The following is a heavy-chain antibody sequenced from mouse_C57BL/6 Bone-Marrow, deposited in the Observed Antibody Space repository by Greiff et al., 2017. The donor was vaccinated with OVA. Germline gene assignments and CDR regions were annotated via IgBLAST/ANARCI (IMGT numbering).Heavy chain of an antibody. CDR3: ARFSSRGNFDV. CDR2: IHPNSGST. D-gene: IGHD1-1*01. J-gene: IGHJ1*03. V-gene: IGHV1-64*01. Sequence: QVQLQQPGAELVKPGASVKLSCKASGYTFTSYWMHWVKQRPGQGLEWIGMIHPNSGSTNYNEKFKSKATLTVDKSSSTAYMQLSSLTSEDSAVYYCARFSSRGNFDVWGTGTTVTVSS. CDR1: GYTFTSYW.